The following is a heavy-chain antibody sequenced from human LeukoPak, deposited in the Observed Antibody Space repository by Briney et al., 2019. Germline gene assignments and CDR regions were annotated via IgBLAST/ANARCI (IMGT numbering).Heavy chain of an antibody. J-gene: IGHJ4*02. D-gene: IGHD6-13*01. CDR2: ISSSGSGGNT. CDR1: GVTLSSYA. V-gene: IGHV3-23*01. Sequence: HPGGSLRLSCAASGVTLSSYAMSWARQAPGKGLEWVSGISSSGSGGNTYYADSVKGRFTISRDNSKNTLNLQMNSLRAEDTAVYYCASRPRDAAALDYWGQGTLVTVSS. CDR3: ASRPRDAAALDY.